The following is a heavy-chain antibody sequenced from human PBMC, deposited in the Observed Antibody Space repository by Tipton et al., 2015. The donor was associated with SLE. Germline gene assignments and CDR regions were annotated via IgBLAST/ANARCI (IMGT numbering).Heavy chain of an antibody. CDR2: INHSGST. D-gene: IGHD6-13*01. J-gene: IGHJ4*02. CDR3: ASSAAGTDY. V-gene: IGHV4-34*01. Sequence: TLSLTCTVYGGSFSGYYWSWIRQPPGKGLEWIGEINHSGSTNYNPSLKSRVTISVDTSKNQFSLKLSSVTAADTAVYYCASSAAGTDYWGQGTLVTVSS. CDR1: GGSFSGYY.